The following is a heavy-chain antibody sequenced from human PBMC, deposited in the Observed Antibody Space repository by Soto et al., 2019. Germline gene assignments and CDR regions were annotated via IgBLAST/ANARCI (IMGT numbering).Heavy chain of an antibody. D-gene: IGHD3-9*01. V-gene: IGHV4-4*01. J-gene: IGHJ4*02. Sequence: TLSLTCAVSGGSISSGTWWSWVRQPPGKGLEWIGEIYHSGSTNYNPSLQTRVNISVDKSKSQFSLKLNSVTAADTAVYFCARLEGLATISYYFDFWGQGALVTVSS. CDR3: ARLEGLATISYYFDF. CDR2: IYHSGST. CDR1: GGSISSGTW.